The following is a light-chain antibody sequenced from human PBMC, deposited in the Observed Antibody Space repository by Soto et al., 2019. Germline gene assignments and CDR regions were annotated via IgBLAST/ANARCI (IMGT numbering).Light chain of an antibody. Sequence: QSVLTQPPSASGTPGQRVTISCSGSNSNIGSKTVNWYQQLPGTAPKLLIHSNNQRPSGVPDRFSGSKSGTSGSLAISGLQSEDEAHYYCAAWDDSLNVPLFGGGTKLTVL. J-gene: IGLJ2*01. CDR1: NSNIGSKT. V-gene: IGLV1-44*01. CDR3: AAWDDSLNVPL. CDR2: SNN.